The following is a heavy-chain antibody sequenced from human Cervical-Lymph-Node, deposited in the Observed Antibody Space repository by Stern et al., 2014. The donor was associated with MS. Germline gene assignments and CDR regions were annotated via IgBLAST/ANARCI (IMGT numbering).Heavy chain of an antibody. J-gene: IGHJ4*02. CDR2: INGDGTVS. D-gene: IGHD1-1*01. V-gene: IGHV3-74*02. CDR3: ASAYRAS. Sequence: EVQLVESGGGIVQPGGSLMISCVASGFNFRTDWMHWVRHGPGKGLEWVSRINGDGTVSTYADSVRGRFTISRNNANNTMSLQLDNLRVEDTAIYYCASAYRASWGQGTLVTVST. CDR1: GFNFRTDW.